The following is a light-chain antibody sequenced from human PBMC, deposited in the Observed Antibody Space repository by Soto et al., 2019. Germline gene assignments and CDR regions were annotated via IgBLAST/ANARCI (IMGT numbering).Light chain of an antibody. CDR1: QAIDSW. J-gene: IGKJ1*01. Sequence: DIQMTQSPSSVSASVGDRVTITCRASQAIDSWLAWYQQKPGEAPKLLIFTGSLLHSGVPPRFSGSGYGTEVTRTISSLQPESFAPNNFQQTLRFPQTFGQGTKV. CDR3: QQTLRFPQT. CDR2: TGS. V-gene: IGKV1-12*01.